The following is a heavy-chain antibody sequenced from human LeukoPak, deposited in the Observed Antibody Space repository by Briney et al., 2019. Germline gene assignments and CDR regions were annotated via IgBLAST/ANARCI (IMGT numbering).Heavy chain of an antibody. D-gene: IGHD1-26*01. CDR1: GFTFSSYA. CDR2: ISGSGGST. V-gene: IGHV3-23*01. CDR3: AKGTIVGPTRDAFDI. J-gene: IGHJ3*02. Sequence: GGSLRLSCAASGFTFSSYAMNWVRQAPGKGLEWVSTISGSGGSTYYVDSMTGRFTISRDNSKNTLYLQMNSLRAEDTAVYYCAKGTIVGPTRDAFDIWGQGTMVTVSS.